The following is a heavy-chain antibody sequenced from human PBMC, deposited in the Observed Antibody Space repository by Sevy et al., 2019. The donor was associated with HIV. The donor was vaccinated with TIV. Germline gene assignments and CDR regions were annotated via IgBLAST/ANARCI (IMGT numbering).Heavy chain of an antibody. V-gene: IGHV3-23*01. D-gene: IGHD5-18*01. CDR1: GFTFSSYA. J-gene: IGHJ4*02. CDR2: ISGSGGST. Sequence: GGSLRLSCAASGFTFSSYAMSWVRQAPGKGLEWVSAISGSGGSTYYADSVKGRLTISRDNSKNTLYLQMNSLRAEDTAVYYCAKDPRYSYGYFWGQGTLVTVSS. CDR3: AKDPRYSYGYF.